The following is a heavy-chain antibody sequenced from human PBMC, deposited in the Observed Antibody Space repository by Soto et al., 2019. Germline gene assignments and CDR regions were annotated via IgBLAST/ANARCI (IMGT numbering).Heavy chain of an antibody. CDR1: GFTFSSYA. D-gene: IGHD2-15*01. V-gene: IGHV3-30-3*01. CDR2: ISYDGSNK. J-gene: IGHJ6*02. CDR3: ARDLVVATRRLLDYYYYYGMDV. Sequence: PGGSLRLSCAASGFTFSSYAMHWVRQAPGKGLEWVAVISYDGSNKYYADSVKGRFTISRDNSKNTLYLQMNSLRAEDTAVYYCARDLVVATRRLLDYYYYYGMDVWGQGTTVTVSS.